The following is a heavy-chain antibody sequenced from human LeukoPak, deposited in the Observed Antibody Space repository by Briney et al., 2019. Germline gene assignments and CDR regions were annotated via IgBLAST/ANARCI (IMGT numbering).Heavy chain of an antibody. CDR2: ISGSGAST. J-gene: IGHJ6*02. CDR1: GFTLSTNA. D-gene: IGHD3-10*01. Sequence: GGSLRLSCLTSGFTLSTNAMSWVRQAPGKGLEWISGISGSGASTYYADSVKGRFTISRDNSKNMLYLQMNSLRVEDTAVYYCAKDSGLFYYYGMDVWGQGTTVTVSS. V-gene: IGHV3-23*01. CDR3: AKDSGLFYYYGMDV.